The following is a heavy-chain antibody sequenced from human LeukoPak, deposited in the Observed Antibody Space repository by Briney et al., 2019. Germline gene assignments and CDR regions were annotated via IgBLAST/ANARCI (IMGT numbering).Heavy chain of an antibody. D-gene: IGHD4-23*01. Sequence: SETLSLTCAVYGGSFSGYYWSWIRQPPGKGLEWIGEINHSGSTNYNPPLKSRVTISVDTSKNQFSPKLSSVTAADTAVYYCAREGYGGNSGVRYWGQGTLVTVSS. J-gene: IGHJ4*02. CDR3: AREGYGGNSGVRY. CDR1: GGSFSGYY. V-gene: IGHV4-34*01. CDR2: INHSGST.